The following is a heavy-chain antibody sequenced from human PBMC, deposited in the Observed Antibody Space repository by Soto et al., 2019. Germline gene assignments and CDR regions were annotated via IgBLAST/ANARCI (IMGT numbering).Heavy chain of an antibody. D-gene: IGHD2-15*01. CDR3: AKDSGRGSADYYFDY. J-gene: IGHJ4*02. CDR2: ISNDGKDK. Sequence: SLRLSCAASVFTFSDYAIHWVRQAPGKGLEWVAVISNDGKDKYLADSMKGRFTISRDNSENTLYLQMNSLRGEDTAVYYCAKDSGRGSADYYFDYWGRGTLVTVSS. V-gene: IGHV3-30*18. CDR1: VFTFSDYA.